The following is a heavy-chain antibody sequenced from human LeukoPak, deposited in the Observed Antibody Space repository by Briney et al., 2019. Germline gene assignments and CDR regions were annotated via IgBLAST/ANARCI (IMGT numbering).Heavy chain of an antibody. CDR2: IWYAGSNK. CDR1: GFSFSSYG. V-gene: IGHV3-33*08. J-gene: IGHJ4*02. Sequence: PGRSLRLSCAASGFSFSSYGMHWVRQAPGNGLEWVAVIWYAGSNKNYADSVKGRCTISRDNSKNTLYLQMNSLRAEDTAVYYCARGFRAMVRGVKYWGQGTLVTVSS. CDR3: ARGFRAMVRGVKY. D-gene: IGHD3-10*01.